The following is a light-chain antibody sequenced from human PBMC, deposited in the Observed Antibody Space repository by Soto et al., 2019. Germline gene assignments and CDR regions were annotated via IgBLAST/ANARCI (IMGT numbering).Light chain of an antibody. CDR3: RSYTTSSTHVV. J-gene: IGLJ2*01. CDR1: SSDVGSYNY. CDR2: DVS. Sequence: QSVLTQPASVSGSPGQSITISCTGTSSDVGSYNYVSLYQQYPGKAPKLMIYDVSNRPSGVSYRFSGSKSGNTASLTISGLQAEDEADYYCRSYTTSSTHVVFGGGTKLTVL. V-gene: IGLV2-14*01.